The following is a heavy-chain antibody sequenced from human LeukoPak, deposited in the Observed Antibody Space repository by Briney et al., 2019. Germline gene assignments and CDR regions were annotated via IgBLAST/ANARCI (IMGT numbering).Heavy chain of an antibody. J-gene: IGHJ4*02. Sequence: PGGSLRLSCAASGFTFSNYGMHWVRQAPGKGLEWVTFIRYDGSNNYYADSVKGRFTVSRDNSKNTLHLQMNSLRGEDTAVYYCAKDYHRGWYLLAGRFDYWGQGTLVTVSS. V-gene: IGHV3-30*02. CDR3: AKDYHRGWYLLAGRFDY. CDR2: IRYDGSNN. D-gene: IGHD2-15*01. CDR1: GFTFSNYG.